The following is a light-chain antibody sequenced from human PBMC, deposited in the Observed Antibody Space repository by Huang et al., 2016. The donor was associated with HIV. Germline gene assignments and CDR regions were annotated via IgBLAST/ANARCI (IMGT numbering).Light chain of an antibody. CDR1: QDITND. CDR2: AAS. CDR3: LQDFNYPRT. Sequence: AIQLTQSPSSLSASVGDRVTITCRASQDITNDLGWYQQKPGKAPKLLISAASTLRSVVPSRFSGSGSGTDFTLTSSSLQPEDFATYFCLQDFNYPRTFGQGTRVEIK. J-gene: IGKJ1*01. V-gene: IGKV1-6*02.